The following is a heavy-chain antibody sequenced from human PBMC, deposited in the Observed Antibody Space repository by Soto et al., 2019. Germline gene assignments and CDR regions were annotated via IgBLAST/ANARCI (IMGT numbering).Heavy chain of an antibody. J-gene: IGHJ1*01. Sequence: GGSLRLSCAASGFSFSNDWMTWVRQAPGKGLEWVANIKNDGSDKYDGASVKGRFTISRDNDKNSLYLQMDSLRAEDTAVYYCARRELVSWGGDCYSKYFQYWGQGTLVTVSS. CDR2: IKNDGSDK. CDR1: GFSFSNDW. CDR3: ARRELVSWGGDCYSKYFQY. V-gene: IGHV3-7*01. D-gene: IGHD2-21*02.